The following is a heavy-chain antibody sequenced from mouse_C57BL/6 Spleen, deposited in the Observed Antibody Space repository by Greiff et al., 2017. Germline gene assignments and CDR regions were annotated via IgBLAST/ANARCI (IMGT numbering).Heavy chain of an antibody. Sequence: VKLQESGPELVKPGASVKISCKASGYAFSSSWMNWVKQRPGKGLEWIGRIYPGDGDTNYNGKFKGKATLTADKSSSTAYMQLSSLTSEDSAVYFCAHITTVVEGFAYWGQGTLVTVSA. CDR1: GYAFSSSW. J-gene: IGHJ3*01. V-gene: IGHV1-82*01. CDR3: AHITTVVEGFAY. D-gene: IGHD1-1*01. CDR2: IYPGDGDT.